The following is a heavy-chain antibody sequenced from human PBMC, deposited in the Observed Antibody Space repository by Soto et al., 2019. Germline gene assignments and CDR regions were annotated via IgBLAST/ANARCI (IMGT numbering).Heavy chain of an antibody. D-gene: IGHD2-2*02. CDR1: GFTFSSYG. Sequence: GGSLRLSCAASGFTFSSYGMHWVRQAPGKGLEWVAVIWYDGSNKYYADSVKGRFTISRDNSKNTRYLQMNCLRAEDTAVYYCARELGIVVVPAAILDYWGQGTLVTVSS. J-gene: IGHJ4*02. V-gene: IGHV3-33*01. CDR2: IWYDGSNK. CDR3: ARELGIVVVPAAILDY.